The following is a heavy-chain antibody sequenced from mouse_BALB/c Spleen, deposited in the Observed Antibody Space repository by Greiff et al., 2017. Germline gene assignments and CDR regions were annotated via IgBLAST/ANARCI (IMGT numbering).Heavy chain of an antibody. CDR1: GFTFSSFG. Sequence: EVMLVESGGGLVQPGGSRKLSCAASGFTFSSFGMHWVRQAPEKGLEWVAYISSGSSTIYYADTVKGRFTISRDNPKNTLFLQMTSLRSEDTAMYYCARCPYYYGSSHWYFDVWGAGTTVTVSS. V-gene: IGHV5-17*02. D-gene: IGHD1-1*01. CDR3: ARCPYYYGSSHWYFDV. J-gene: IGHJ1*01. CDR2: ISSGSSTI.